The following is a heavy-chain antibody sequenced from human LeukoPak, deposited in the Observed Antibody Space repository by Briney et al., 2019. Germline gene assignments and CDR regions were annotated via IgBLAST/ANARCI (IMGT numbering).Heavy chain of an antibody. CDR1: GFTVSSNY. CDR2: IYSGGST. CDR3: ARDPGPANYYDSSGYYPRWDY. D-gene: IGHD3-22*01. V-gene: IGHV3-53*01. Sequence: GGSLRLSCAASGFTVSSNYMSWVRQAPGKGLEWVSVIYSGGSTYYADSVKGRFTISRDNSKNTLYLQMNSLRAEDTAVYYCARDPGPANYYDSSGYYPRWDYWGQGTLVTVSS. J-gene: IGHJ4*02.